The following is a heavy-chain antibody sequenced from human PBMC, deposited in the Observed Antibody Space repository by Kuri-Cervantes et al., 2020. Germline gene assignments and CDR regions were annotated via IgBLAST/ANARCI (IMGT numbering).Heavy chain of an antibody. D-gene: IGHD3-22*01. J-gene: IGHJ6*02. CDR1: GFTFSSYA. CDR3: AKEGQYDSSGYSHYGMDV. Sequence: GGSLRLSCAASGFTFSSYAMSWVRQAPGRGLEWVSAISGSGGSTYYADSVNGRFTIARDNSKNSLYLQMNSLRTEDTALYYCAKEGQYDSSGYSHYGMDVWGQGTTVTVSS. V-gene: IGHV3-23*01. CDR2: ISGSGGST.